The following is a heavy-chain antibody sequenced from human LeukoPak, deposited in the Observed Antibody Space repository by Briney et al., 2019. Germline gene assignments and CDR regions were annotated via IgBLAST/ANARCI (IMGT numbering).Heavy chain of an antibody. V-gene: IGHV4-39*07. CDR1: GGSTSSSSYY. CDR2: IYYSGST. D-gene: IGHD4-17*01. Sequence: SETLSLTCTVSGGSTSSSSYYWGWLRQPPGKGLEWIGSIYYSGSTYYNPSLKSRVTISVDTSKNQFSLKLSSVTAADTAVYYCARDYADYGDYDWFDPWGEGTLVTVSS. CDR3: ARDYADYGDYDWFDP. J-gene: IGHJ5*02.